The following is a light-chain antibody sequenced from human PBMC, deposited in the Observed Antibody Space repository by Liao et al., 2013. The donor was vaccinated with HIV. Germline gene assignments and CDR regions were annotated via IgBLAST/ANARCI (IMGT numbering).Light chain of an antibody. J-gene: IGLJ1*01. V-gene: IGLV3-1*01. CDR1: KLGDKY. CDR2: QDS. Sequence: SYELTQPPSVSVSPGQTASITCSGDKLGDKYACWYQQKPGQSPELVIYQDSKRPSGIPERFSGSNSGNTATLTISGTQAMDEADYYCQAWDSSVNVFGTGTKVTV. CDR3: QAWDSSVNV.